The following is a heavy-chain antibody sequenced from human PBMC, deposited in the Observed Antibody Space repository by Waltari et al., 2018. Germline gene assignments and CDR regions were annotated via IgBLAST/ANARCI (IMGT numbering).Heavy chain of an antibody. CDR2: VDPEDGET. CDR3: ATVGEQLESHPFDY. J-gene: IGHJ4*02. D-gene: IGHD6-13*01. Sequence: EVQLVQSGAEVKKPGATVKISCKASGYTFTDYYMPWVQQAPGKGLEWMGRVDPEDGETIYAEKFQGRVTITADTSTDTAYMELSSLRSEDTAVYYCATVGEQLESHPFDYWGQGTLVTVSS. CDR1: GYTFTDYY. V-gene: IGHV1-69-2*01.